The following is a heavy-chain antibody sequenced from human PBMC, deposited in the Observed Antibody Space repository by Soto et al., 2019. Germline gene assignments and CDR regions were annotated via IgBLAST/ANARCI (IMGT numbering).Heavy chain of an antibody. D-gene: IGHD6-19*01. CDR1: GFTFSDYA. Sequence: VQLVESGGGVVQPGRSLRLSCAASGFTFSDYAMHWVRQAPGKGLEWVAVVSQDGSNTHYADSVKGRFTISSDMSKNTISLDMTSLRVAETPVYYCATGGRQWLVTSDFNYWGQGALVTVSS. J-gene: IGHJ4*02. CDR2: VSQDGSNT. V-gene: IGHV3-30*03. CDR3: ATGGRQWLVTSDFNY.